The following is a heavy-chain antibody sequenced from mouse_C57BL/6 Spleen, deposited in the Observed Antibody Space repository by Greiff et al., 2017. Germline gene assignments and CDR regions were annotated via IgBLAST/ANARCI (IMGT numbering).Heavy chain of an antibody. J-gene: IGHJ2*01. CDR2: INPRSGYT. CDR1: GYTFTSYS. D-gene: IGHD2-3*01. Sequence: QVQLQQPGAELARPGASVKLSCKASGYTFTSYSMHWVKQRPGQGLEWIGYINPRSGYTKYNQKFKDKATLTADKSSSTAYMQLSSLTSEDAAVYYCARNGYYDYFDYWGKGTTLTVSS. CDR3: ARNGYYDYFDY. V-gene: IGHV1-4*01.